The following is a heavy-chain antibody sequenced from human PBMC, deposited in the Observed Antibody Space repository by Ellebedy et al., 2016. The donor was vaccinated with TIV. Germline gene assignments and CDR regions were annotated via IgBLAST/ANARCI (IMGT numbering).Heavy chain of an antibody. Sequence: GESLKISCAASGFTFSSYAMSWVRQAPGKGLEWVSAISGSGGSTYYADSVKGRFTISRNNSKNTLYLQMNSLRAEDTAVYYCAKQGYEDYWGQGTLVTVSS. CDR3: AKQGYEDY. D-gene: IGHD5-12*01. V-gene: IGHV3-23*01. J-gene: IGHJ4*02. CDR2: ISGSGGST. CDR1: GFTFSSYA.